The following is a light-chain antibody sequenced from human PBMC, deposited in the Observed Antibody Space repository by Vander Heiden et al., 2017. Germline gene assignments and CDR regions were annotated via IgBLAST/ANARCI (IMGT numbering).Light chain of an antibody. CDR2: ANS. J-gene: IGLJ2*01. CDR1: NGGSKS. CDR3: QVWDDSNNRPLVV. Sequence: SSVLTPPPSVSVAPGQTALITWWGTNGGSKSERCYQQRPGQAPMVVVYANSDRPSGIPERFSGSNSGNTATLTISRVEDGDEADYYCQVWDDSNNRPLVVFGGGTKLTVL. V-gene: IGLV3-21*02.